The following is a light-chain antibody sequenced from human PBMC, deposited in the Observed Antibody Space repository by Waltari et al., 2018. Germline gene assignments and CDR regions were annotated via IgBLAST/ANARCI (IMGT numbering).Light chain of an antibody. V-gene: IGKV4-1*01. CDR3: HHYYIPPLT. J-gene: IGKJ5*01. CDR1: QSLLSSFNSKTY. Sequence: DIVLTQSPDSLAGSLGERATINCKSSQSLLSSFNSKTYIAWYQQKPGQPPKLLINWASARGSGVPERFSGSGSETDFTLTISSLQAEDVAVYYCHHYYIPPLTFGQGTRLEIK. CDR2: WAS.